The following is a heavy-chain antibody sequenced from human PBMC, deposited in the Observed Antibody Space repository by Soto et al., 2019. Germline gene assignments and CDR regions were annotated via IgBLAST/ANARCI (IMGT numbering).Heavy chain of an antibody. V-gene: IGHV1-2*02. J-gene: IGHJ4*02. CDR3: ARGYYSSSWRVFDY. CDR2: MNPNSGGT. Sequence: QVQLVQSGADVKKPGASVKVSCKTSGYTFSGYFMHWLRQAPGQGLEWMGWMNPNSGGTEYAQNFQGRVSMTWDTSISTADMELSRLRSDDTAIYYCARGYYSSSWRVFDYWGQGTLVTVSS. D-gene: IGHD6-13*01. CDR1: GYTFSGYF.